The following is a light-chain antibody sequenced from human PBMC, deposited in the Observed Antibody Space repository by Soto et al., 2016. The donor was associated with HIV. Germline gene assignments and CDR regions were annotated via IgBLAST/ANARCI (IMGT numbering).Light chain of an antibody. CDR2: GKN. CDR1: SLRNSY. V-gene: IGLV3-19*01. Sequence: SSELTQDPAVSVALGQTVRITCQGDSLRNSYVNWYHQKPGQAPILLIYGKNNRPSGIPDRFSGSSSGNIVSLTISGAQAEDEADYYCNSHDSTTNHVVFGGGTKLTVL. J-gene: IGLJ2*01. CDR3: NSHDSTTNHVV.